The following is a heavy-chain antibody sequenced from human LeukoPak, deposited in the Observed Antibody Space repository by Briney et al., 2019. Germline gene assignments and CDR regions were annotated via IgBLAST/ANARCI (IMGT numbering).Heavy chain of an antibody. J-gene: IGHJ4*02. V-gene: IGHV1-18*01. Sequence: GASVKVSCKASGYTFTNYGISWVRQAPGQGLEWIGWISAYNGNTNYAQKLQGRVTMTTDTSTSTAYMELRSLRSDDTAVYYCAREGDIYCSGGSCSEDYWGQGTLVTVSS. CDR1: GYTFTNYG. D-gene: IGHD2-15*01. CDR2: ISAYNGNT. CDR3: AREGDIYCSGGSCSEDY.